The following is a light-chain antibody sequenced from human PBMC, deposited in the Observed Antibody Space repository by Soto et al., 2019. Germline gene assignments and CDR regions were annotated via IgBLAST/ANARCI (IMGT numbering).Light chain of an antibody. V-gene: IGKV3-15*01. Sequence: EIVMTRSPATLSVSPGERATLSCRASQSVSSNLAWYQQKPGQSPRLLIYGASTRATGVPARFSGSGSGTEFTLTISSLQSEDFAVYYCQQYINLWTFGQGTKVEIK. J-gene: IGKJ1*01. CDR2: GAS. CDR1: QSVSSN. CDR3: QQYINLWT.